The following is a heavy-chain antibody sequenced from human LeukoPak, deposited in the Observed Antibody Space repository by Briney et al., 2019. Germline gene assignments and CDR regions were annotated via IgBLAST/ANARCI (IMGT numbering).Heavy chain of an antibody. D-gene: IGHD7-27*01. CDR1: GGSISSSSYY. CDR3: ASGKTGDDNWFDP. Sequence: SETLSLTCTVSGGSISSSSYYWGWIRQPPGKGLEWIGSIYYSGSTYYNPSLKSRVTISVDTSKNQFSLKLSSVTAADTAVYYCASGKTGDDNWFDPWGQGTLVTVSS. V-gene: IGHV4-39*01. J-gene: IGHJ5*02. CDR2: IYYSGST.